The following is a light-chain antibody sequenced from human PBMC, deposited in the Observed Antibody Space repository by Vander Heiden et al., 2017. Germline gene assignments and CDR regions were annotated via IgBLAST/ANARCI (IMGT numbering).Light chain of an antibody. CDR2: GVS. Sequence: QSALTQPPSVSGSPGQSITISCTGTSSDVGSYNLFSWYQQHPGKAPKLMIYGVSKRPSGVSNRFSGSKSGNTASLTISGLQAEDEADYYCCSYAGSSSWVFGGGTKLTVL. J-gene: IGLJ3*02. V-gene: IGLV2-23*02. CDR1: SSDVGSYNL. CDR3: CSYAGSSSWV.